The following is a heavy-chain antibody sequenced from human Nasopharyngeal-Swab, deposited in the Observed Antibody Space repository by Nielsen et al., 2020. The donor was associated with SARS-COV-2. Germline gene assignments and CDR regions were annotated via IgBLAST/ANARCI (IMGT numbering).Heavy chain of an antibody. J-gene: IGHJ6*02. CDR2: ISSSGSTI. D-gene: IGHD2-8*01. CDR3: ARGCTNGVCYPTSYYYYGMDV. CDR1: GFTFSDYY. Sequence: GESLKISCAASGFTFSDYYMSWIRQAPGKGLEWVSYISSSGSTIYYADSVKGRFTISRDNAKNSLYLQMNSLRAEDTAVYYCARGCTNGVCYPTSYYYYGMDVWGQGTTVTVSS. V-gene: IGHV3-11*04.